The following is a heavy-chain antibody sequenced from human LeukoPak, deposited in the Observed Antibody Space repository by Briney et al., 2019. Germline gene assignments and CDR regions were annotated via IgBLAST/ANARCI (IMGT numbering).Heavy chain of an antibody. V-gene: IGHV3-66*01. J-gene: IGHJ4*02. Sequence: GGSLRLSCTASGITVSNNYMSWVRQAPGKGLEWVSLIYTSGSAYYADSVKGRFSISRDNSKNTLYLQMNSLGVEDTAVYYCARAPGGTIDYWGQGTLVTVSS. CDR1: GITVSNNY. CDR3: ARAPGGTIDY. CDR2: IYTSGSA. D-gene: IGHD3-16*01.